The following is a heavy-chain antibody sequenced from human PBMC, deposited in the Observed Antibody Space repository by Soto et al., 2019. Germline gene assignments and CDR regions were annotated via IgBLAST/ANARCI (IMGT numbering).Heavy chain of an antibody. V-gene: IGHV3-15*01. CDR1: GFTFSNAW. CDR2: IKSKTDGGTT. D-gene: IGHD3-3*01. CDR3: TTHSYYDFWSGYYSYYYYMDV. Sequence: GGSLRLSCAASGFTFSNAWMSWVRQAPGKGLEWVGRIKSKTDGGTTDYAAPVKGRFTISRDDSKNTLYLQMNSLKTEDTAVYYCTTHSYYDFWSGYYSYYYYMDVWGKGTTVTVSS. J-gene: IGHJ6*03.